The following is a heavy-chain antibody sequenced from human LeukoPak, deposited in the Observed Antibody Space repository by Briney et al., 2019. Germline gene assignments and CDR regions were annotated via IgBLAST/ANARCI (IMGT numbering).Heavy chain of an antibody. CDR3: TRRDMVRGVSDY. V-gene: IGHV3-73*01. J-gene: IGHJ4*02. CDR1: GFTFSGSA. CDR2: IRSKANSYAT. Sequence: GGSLRLSCAASGFTFSGSAMHWVRQASGKGLEWVGRIRSKANSYATAYAASVKGRFTISRDDSKNTAYLQMNSLKTEDTAVYYCTRRDMVRGVSDYWGQGTLVIVSS. D-gene: IGHD3-10*01.